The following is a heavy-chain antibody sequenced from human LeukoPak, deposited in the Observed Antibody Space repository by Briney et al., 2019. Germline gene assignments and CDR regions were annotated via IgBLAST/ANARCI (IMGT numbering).Heavy chain of an antibody. J-gene: IGHJ4*02. D-gene: IGHD6-19*01. Sequence: SETLSLTCAVYGGSFSGYYWSWIRQPPGKGLEWIGEINHSGSTNYNPSLKSRVTISVDTSKNQFSLKLSSVTAADTAVYYCARRRGNTSGFQGYYFDYWGQGTLVTVSS. CDR1: GGSFSGYY. V-gene: IGHV4-34*01. CDR3: ARRRGNTSGFQGYYFDY. CDR2: INHSGST.